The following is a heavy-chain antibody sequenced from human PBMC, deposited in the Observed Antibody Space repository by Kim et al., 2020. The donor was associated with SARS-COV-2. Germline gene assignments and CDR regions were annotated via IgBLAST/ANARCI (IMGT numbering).Heavy chain of an antibody. V-gene: IGHV4-31*03. D-gene: IGHD3-3*01. CDR3: ARGLVLRFLEYWFDP. CDR1: GGSISSGGYY. J-gene: IGHJ5*02. CDR2: IYYSGST. Sequence: SETLSLTCTVSGGSISSGGYYWSWIRQHPGKGLEWIGYIYYSGSTYYNPSLKSRVTISVDTSKNQFSLKLSSVTAADTAVYYCARGLVLRFLEYWFDPWGQGTLVTVSS.